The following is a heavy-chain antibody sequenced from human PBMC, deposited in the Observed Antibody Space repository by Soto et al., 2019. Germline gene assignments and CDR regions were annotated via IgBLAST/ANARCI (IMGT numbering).Heavy chain of an antibody. Sequence: EVQLLESGGGLVQPGGSLRLSCAASGFIFTNNALSWVRQAPGKGLEWVAGVSGSGGSSYYADSVKARFTVSRDNSRSTLYLQMSSLRADDSAIYYCAKDADNDDYGVFDVWGQGTLVNVSS. CDR3: AKDADNDDYGVFDV. J-gene: IGHJ3*01. V-gene: IGHV3-23*01. CDR1: GFIFTNNA. D-gene: IGHD4-17*01. CDR2: VSGSGGSS.